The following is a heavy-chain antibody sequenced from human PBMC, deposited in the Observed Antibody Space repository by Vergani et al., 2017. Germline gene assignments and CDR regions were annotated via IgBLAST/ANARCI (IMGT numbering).Heavy chain of an antibody. CDR1: GFTFQAFA. D-gene: IGHD3-22*01. J-gene: IGHJ4*02. CDR2: IRYDGSNK. CDR3: AKDRHYYDSSGYYYGY. Sequence: VQLVEAGGGLVQPGGSLRLSCTASGFTFQAFAFHWVRQAPGKGLEWVAFIRYDGSNKYYADSVKGRFTISRDNSKNTLYLQMNSLRAEDTAVYYCAKDRHYYDSSGYYYGYWGQGTLVTVSS. V-gene: IGHV3-30*02.